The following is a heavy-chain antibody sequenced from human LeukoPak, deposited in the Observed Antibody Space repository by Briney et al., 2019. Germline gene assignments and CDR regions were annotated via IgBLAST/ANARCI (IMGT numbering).Heavy chain of an antibody. Sequence: PSETLSLTCTVSGGFISGYYWTWIRQPPGKGLEWIGYIYNSGSTKYSPSLKSRVTISVDTSKNQFSLKLSSVTAADTAVYYCARGGVLKSVDYWGLGTLVAVSS. V-gene: IGHV4-59*01. J-gene: IGHJ4*02. CDR1: GGFISGYY. D-gene: IGHD3-16*01. CDR3: ARGGVLKSVDY. CDR2: IYNSGST.